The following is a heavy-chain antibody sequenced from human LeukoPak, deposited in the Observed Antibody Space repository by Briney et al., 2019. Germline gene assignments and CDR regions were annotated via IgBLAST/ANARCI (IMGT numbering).Heavy chain of an antibody. CDR3: ARERGKYSSGSTVDY. CDR2: IGSSGSTI. J-gene: IGHJ4*02. CDR1: GFTFSDYY. V-gene: IGHV3-11*01. D-gene: IGHD6-19*01. Sequence: GGSLRLSCAASGFTFSDYYMSWIRQAPGKGLEWVSYIGSSGSTIYYADSVKGRFTISRDNAKNSLYLQMNSLRAEDTAVYYCARERGKYSSGSTVDYWGQGTLVTVSS.